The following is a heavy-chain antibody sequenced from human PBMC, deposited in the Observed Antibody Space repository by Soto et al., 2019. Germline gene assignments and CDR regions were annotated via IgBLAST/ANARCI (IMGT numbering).Heavy chain of an antibody. CDR3: ARSDGRY. V-gene: IGHV4-59*01. Sequence: QVQLQESGPGLVKPSETLSLTCTVSGGSISSYYWSWIRQPPGKGLEWIGYIYYSGSTYYNPALKTRATTSIDTSKNQCSLKLSSVTATGTTLYYGARSDGRYWGQGTLVTVSS. CDR1: GGSISSYY. J-gene: IGHJ4*02. CDR2: IYYSGST.